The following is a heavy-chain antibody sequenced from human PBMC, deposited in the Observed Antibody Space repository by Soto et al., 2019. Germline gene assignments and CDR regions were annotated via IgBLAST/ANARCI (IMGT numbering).Heavy chain of an antibody. CDR3: ARVIAVAGPRRGYYYYMDV. Sequence: GGSLRLSCAASGFTFSSYSMNWVRQAPGKGLEWVSYISSSSSTIYYADSVKGRFTISRDNAKNSLYLQMNSLRAEDTAVYYCARVIAVAGPRRGYYYYMDVWGKGTTVTVSS. CDR2: ISSSSSTI. D-gene: IGHD6-19*01. CDR1: GFTFSSYS. J-gene: IGHJ6*03. V-gene: IGHV3-48*01.